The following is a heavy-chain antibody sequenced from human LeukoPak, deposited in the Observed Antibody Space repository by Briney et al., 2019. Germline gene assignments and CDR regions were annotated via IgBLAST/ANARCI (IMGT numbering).Heavy chain of an antibody. V-gene: IGHV1-69*13. CDR2: IIPIFGTA. D-gene: IGHD4-17*01. J-gene: IGHJ4*02. CDR3: ALPTNGDYSQFDY. Sequence: ASVKVSCKPSGGTFSSYAISGVRQAPGQGLEWMGGIIPIFGTANYAQKFQGRVTITADESTSTAYMELTSLRSEDTAVYYCALPTNGDYSQFDYWGQGTLVTVSS. CDR1: GGTFSSYA.